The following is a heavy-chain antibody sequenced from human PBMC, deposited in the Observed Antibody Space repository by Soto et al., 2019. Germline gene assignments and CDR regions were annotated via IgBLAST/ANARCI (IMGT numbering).Heavy chain of an antibody. CDR1: GFTFSNYG. V-gene: IGHV3-48*01. D-gene: IGHD1-7*01. Sequence: GGSLRLSCAASGFTFSNYGMNWVRQAPGKGLEWVSYISSSSSTRYYADSVKGRFTISRDDAKNSLFLQMNSLRAEDTAVYYCASLLGNYEDYYHYYMHVWGKGTTVTVPS. CDR3: ASLLGNYEDYYHYYMHV. CDR2: ISSSSSTR. J-gene: IGHJ6*03.